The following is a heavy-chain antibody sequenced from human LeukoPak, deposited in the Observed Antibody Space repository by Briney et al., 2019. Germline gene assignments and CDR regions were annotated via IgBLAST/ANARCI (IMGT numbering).Heavy chain of an antibody. J-gene: IGHJ6*04. Sequence: PGGSLRLSCAASGFTFSSYAMSWVRQAPGKGLEWVSAISGSGGSTYYADSVKGRFTISRDNSKNTLYLQMNSLRAEDTAVYYGAKVGAVSGYDYSYYGMAVWGKGPTSPSPQ. V-gene: IGHV3-23*01. CDR1: GFTFSSYA. CDR2: ISGSGGST. D-gene: IGHD5-12*01. CDR3: AKVGAVSGYDYSYYGMAV.